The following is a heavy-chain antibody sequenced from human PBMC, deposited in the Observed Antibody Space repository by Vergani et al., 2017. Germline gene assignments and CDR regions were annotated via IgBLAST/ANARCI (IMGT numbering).Heavy chain of an antibody. CDR1: GGSISSGSYY. V-gene: IGHV4-61*02. CDR3: ASGRGGYRIDP. D-gene: IGHD5-12*01. J-gene: IGHJ5*02. CDR2: IYTSGST. Sequence: QVQLQESGPGLVKPSQTLSLTCTVSGGSISSGSYYWSWIRQPAGKGLEWIGRIYTSGSTNYNPSLKSRVTISVDTSKNQFSLKLSAVTAADTAVYYCASGRGGYRIDPWGQGTLVTVSS.